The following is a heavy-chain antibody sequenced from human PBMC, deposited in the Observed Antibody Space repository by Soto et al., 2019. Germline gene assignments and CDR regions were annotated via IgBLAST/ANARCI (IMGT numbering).Heavy chain of an antibody. J-gene: IGHJ4*02. Sequence: QVQLVQSGAELRKPGASVKVSCKASGYSFSSYGINCVRQAPGQGLEWMGWINTYNGNRNYAQKFEDRVTMTTPTYTNTVYMVLRPLKPDDTAIYYCARDRLRGYDSSGFYSWGQGTLLRISS. V-gene: IGHV1-18*01. D-gene: IGHD3-22*01. CDR1: GYSFSSYG. CDR3: ARDRLRGYDSSGFYS. CDR2: INTYNGNR.